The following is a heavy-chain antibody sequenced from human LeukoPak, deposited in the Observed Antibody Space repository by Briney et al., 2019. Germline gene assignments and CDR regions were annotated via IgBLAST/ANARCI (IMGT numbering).Heavy chain of an antibody. J-gene: IGHJ4*02. Sequence: PGGSLRLSCAASGFTFSSYGMTWVRQARGEGLEWVSIISAGGGTTFYADSVKGRFTISRDNSKNTLYLQMKTLRTEVTAGSYCAKGGSGSYYSCDSWVQGTLVTVSS. CDR3: AKGGSGSYYSCDS. CDR1: GFTFSSYG. V-gene: IGHV3-23*01. CDR2: ISAGGGTT. D-gene: IGHD1-26*01.